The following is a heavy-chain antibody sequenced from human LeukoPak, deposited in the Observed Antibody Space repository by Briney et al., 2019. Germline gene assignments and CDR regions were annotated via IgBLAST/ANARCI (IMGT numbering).Heavy chain of an antibody. Sequence: ASVKVSCKASGYTFTSYGISWVRQAPGQGLEWMGLISAYNGHTNYAQKVQGRVTITTDTSTSTAYMEPRGPRSDGTALYLWAGDPEFIWFGEFSRGGGFDPWGQGTLVTVSS. V-gene: IGHV1-18*04. CDR2: ISAYNGHT. J-gene: IGHJ5*02. CDR3: AGDPEFIWFGEFSRGGGFDP. CDR1: GYTFTSYG. D-gene: IGHD3-10*01.